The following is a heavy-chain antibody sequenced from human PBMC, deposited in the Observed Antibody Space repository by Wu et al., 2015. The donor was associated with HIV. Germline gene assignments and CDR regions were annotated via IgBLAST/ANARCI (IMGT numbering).Heavy chain of an antibody. J-gene: IGHJ3*01. CDR3: ARDQAGQRNDAFDV. V-gene: IGHV1-46*01. D-gene: IGHD6-25*01. CDR1: GYTFTGYY. CDR2: IKPSGDSI. Sequence: QVQLVQSGAEVKKPGASVKVSCKASGYTFTGYYMHWVRQAPGQGLEWMAKIKPSGDSIMYAQKFQGRVTVTRDTSTSTVYMELSSLSSEDTAVYYCARDQAGQRNDAFDVWGKGTMVTVSS.